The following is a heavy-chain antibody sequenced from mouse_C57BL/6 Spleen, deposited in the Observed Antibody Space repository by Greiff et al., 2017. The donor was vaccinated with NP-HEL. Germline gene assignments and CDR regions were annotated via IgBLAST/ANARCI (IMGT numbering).Heavy chain of an antibody. V-gene: IGHV1-80*01. CDR3: ARSEGDYGSSYWYFDV. Sequence: QVQLKESGAELVKPGASVKISCKASGYAFSSYWMNWVKQRPGKGLEWIGQIYPGDGDTNYNGKFKGKATLTADKSSSTAYMQLSSLTSEDSAVYFCARSEGDYGSSYWYFDVWGTGTTVTVSS. D-gene: IGHD1-1*01. J-gene: IGHJ1*03. CDR2: IYPGDGDT. CDR1: GYAFSSYW.